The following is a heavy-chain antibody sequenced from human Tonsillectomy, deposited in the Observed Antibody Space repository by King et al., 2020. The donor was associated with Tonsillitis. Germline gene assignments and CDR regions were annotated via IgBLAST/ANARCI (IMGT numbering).Heavy chain of an antibody. J-gene: IGHJ4*02. CDR1: GFTSNTFA. Sequence: VQLVESGGGVVQPGRSLRLSCAASGFTSNTFAIQWVRQAPGGGLEWVAMMPHYGSDAYYADSVKGRFTISRDNSKNTLYLQMNSLRTDDTVVYYCARGTAAADYWGQGTLVTVSS. CDR2: MPHYGSDA. D-gene: IGHD6-13*01. V-gene: IGHV3-30*01. CDR3: ARGTAAADY.